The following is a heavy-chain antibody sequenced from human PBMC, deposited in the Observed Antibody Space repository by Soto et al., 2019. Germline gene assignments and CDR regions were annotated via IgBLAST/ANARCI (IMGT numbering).Heavy chain of an antibody. CDR1: GFTFSSYG. V-gene: IGHV3-33*01. CDR2: IWYDGRNK. Sequence: GGSLRLSCAASGFTFSSYGMHWVRQAPGKGLEWVAVIWYDGRNKYYADSVKGRFTISRDNSKNTLYLQMNSLRAEDTAVYYCARDQETPKRSGWVDYWGQGTLVTVSS. J-gene: IGHJ4*02. D-gene: IGHD6-19*01. CDR3: ARDQETPKRSGWVDY.